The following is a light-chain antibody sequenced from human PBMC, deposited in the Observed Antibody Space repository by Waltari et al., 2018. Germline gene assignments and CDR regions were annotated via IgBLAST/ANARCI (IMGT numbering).Light chain of an antibody. CDR1: QSVLYRSNYKNY. CDR2: WAS. Sequence: ELPQSPDSLPVTLGERATINCKSTQSVLYRSNYKNYLAWFQQKPGQPPKLLIRWASTRESGVPDRFSGSGSDTDFTLTISSLQAEDVAVYYCQQYLTLPYSFGQGTKLEIK. V-gene: IGKV4-1*01. CDR3: QQYLTLPYS. J-gene: IGKJ2*03.